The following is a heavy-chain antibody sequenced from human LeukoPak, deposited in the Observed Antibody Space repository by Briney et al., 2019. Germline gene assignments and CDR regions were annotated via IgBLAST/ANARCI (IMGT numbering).Heavy chain of an antibody. J-gene: IGHJ4*02. V-gene: IGHV1-69*05. CDR2: IIPIFGKA. Sequence: SVKVSCKASGGTFSRYAIRWVGQAPGQGGEGMGRIIPIFGKANYEQKLQGRVKNNRDEDKSTAYMELSSLRSEDTAVYYCARDLGYCSGGSCRIFDYWGQGTLVTVSS. D-gene: IGHD2-15*01. CDR3: ARDLGYCSGGSCRIFDY. CDR1: GGTFSRYA.